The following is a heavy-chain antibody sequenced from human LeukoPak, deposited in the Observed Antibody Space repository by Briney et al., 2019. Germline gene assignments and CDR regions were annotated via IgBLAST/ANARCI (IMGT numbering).Heavy chain of an antibody. Sequence: PGGSLRLSCAASGFTFSSYAMSWVRQAPGKGLEWVSAISGSGGSTYYADSVKGRFTISRDNSKNTLYLQMNSLRAEDTAVYYCARQGITIFGVVPSPVDYWGQGTLVTVSS. D-gene: IGHD3-3*01. CDR1: GFTFSSYA. V-gene: IGHV3-23*01. CDR3: ARQGITIFGVVPSPVDY. CDR2: ISGSGGST. J-gene: IGHJ4*02.